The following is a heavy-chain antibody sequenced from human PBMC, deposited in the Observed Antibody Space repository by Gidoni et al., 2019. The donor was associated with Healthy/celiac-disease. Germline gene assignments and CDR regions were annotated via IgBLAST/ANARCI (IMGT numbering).Heavy chain of an antibody. J-gene: IGHJ4*02. CDR2: IWYDGSNK. Sequence: QVQLVESGGGVVQPGRSLRLTCAASGFTFSSYGMHWVRQAPGKGLEWVAVIWYDGSNKYYADSVKGRFTISRDNSKNTLYLQMNSLRAEDTAVYYCASYDSSGYYPDYWGQGTLVTVSS. V-gene: IGHV3-33*01. CDR1: GFTFSSYG. D-gene: IGHD3-22*01. CDR3: ASYDSSGYYPDY.